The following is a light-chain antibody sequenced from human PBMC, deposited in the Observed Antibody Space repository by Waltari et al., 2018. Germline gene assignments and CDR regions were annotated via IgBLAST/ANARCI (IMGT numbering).Light chain of an antibody. CDR2: WAS. CDR1: QSVLYSSNNQNY. V-gene: IGKV4-1*01. Sequence: DIVMTQSPDSLAVSLGERATINCKSSQSVLYSSNNQNYLAWYQQKAGQPPRLLIYWASTRESGVPDRFSGSGSGTDFTLTINNLQAEDVAVYYCQQYYSTLSFGQGTKLEIK. J-gene: IGKJ2*01. CDR3: QQYYSTLS.